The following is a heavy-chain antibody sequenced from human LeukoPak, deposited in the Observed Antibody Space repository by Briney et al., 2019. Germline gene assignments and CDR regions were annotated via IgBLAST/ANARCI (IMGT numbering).Heavy chain of an antibody. CDR2: MSAYTGDT. CDR3: ARGGGYCGGDCFPY. V-gene: IGHV1-18*01. J-gene: IGHJ4*02. CDR1: GYTFTTYG. D-gene: IGHD2-21*02. Sequence: EASVKVSCNPSGYTFTTYGISWVRQAPGQGLEWMGWMSAYTGDTKYAQRFQGRVTMTRDTSTSTAYMELRKLRSDDTAVYYCARGGGYCGGDCFPYWGQGTLVTVSS.